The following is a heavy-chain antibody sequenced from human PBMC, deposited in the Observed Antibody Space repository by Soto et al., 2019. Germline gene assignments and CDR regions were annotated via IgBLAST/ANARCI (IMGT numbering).Heavy chain of an antibody. V-gene: IGHV3-30-3*01. CDR2: ISYDGSNK. CDR1: GFTFSSYA. J-gene: IGHJ4*02. Sequence: QVQLVESGGGVVQPGRSLRLSCAASGFTFSSYAMHWVRQAPGKGLEWVAVISYDGSNKYYADSVKGRFTISRDNSKNTLYLQMNSLRAEDTAVYYCARDFRIGSLKTYYYGSGSYYAFGWGQGTLVTVSS. CDR3: ARDFRIGSLKTYYYGSGSYYAFG. D-gene: IGHD3-10*01.